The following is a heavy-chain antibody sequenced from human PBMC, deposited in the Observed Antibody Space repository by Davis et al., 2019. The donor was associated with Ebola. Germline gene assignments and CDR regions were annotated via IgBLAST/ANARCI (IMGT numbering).Heavy chain of an antibody. D-gene: IGHD3-22*01. CDR1: GNSFTSFW. CDR3: ARAPYYYDVSGFYVDY. CDR2: IYTGDSDT. Sequence: GESLKISCKGSGNSFTSFWIGWVRQMPGKGLEWMGVIYTGDSDTRYSPSFLGQVIFSADKSMSTAYLQWSSLKASDTATYYCARAPYYYDVSGFYVDYWGQGTLVTVSS. J-gene: IGHJ4*02. V-gene: IGHV5-51*01.